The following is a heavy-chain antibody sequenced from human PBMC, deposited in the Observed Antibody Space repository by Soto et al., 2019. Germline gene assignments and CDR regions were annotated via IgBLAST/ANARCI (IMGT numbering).Heavy chain of an antibody. J-gene: IGHJ6*03. CDR1: GGSFSGYY. V-gene: IGHV4-34*01. Sequence: SETLSLTCAVYGGSFSGYYWSWIRQPQGTGLEWIGEINHSGSTNYNPSLKSRVTISVDTSKNQFSLKLSSVTAADTAVYYCARGRLTLYSSSWYYYYYMDVWGKGTTVTVSS. CDR2: INHSGST. D-gene: IGHD6-13*01. CDR3: ARGRLTLYSSSWYYYYYMDV.